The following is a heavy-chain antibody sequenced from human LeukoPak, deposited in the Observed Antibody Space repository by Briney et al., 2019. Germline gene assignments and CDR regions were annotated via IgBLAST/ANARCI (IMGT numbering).Heavy chain of an antibody. Sequence: PSETLSLTCTVSGGSISSYYWSWIRQPPGKGLEWIGYIYYSGSTNYNPSLKSRVTISVDTSKNQFSLKLSSVTAADTAVYYCARHGAQGATTVTTFGVYWYFDLWGRGTLVTVSS. D-gene: IGHD4-17*01. CDR3: ARHGAQGATTVTTFGVYWYFDL. CDR2: IYYSGST. V-gene: IGHV4-59*08. CDR1: GGSISSYY. J-gene: IGHJ2*01.